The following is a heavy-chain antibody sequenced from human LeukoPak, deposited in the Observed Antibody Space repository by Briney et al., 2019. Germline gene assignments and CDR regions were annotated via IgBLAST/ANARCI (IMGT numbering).Heavy chain of an antibody. CDR1: GSISSYY. CDR3: AGLRSTVAWASFDY. D-gene: IGHD4-23*01. Sequence: SETLSLTCIASGSISSYYWTWIRQPPGKGLEWIGHSYFTGNPNYNPSLKSRVTISVDPPKNQFSLKLTSVTAADTAVYYCAGLRSTVAWASFDYWGQGILVTVSS. CDR2: SYFTGNP. V-gene: IGHV4-59*08. J-gene: IGHJ4*02.